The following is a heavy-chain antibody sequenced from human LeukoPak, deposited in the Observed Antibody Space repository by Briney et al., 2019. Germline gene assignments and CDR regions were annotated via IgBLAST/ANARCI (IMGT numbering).Heavy chain of an antibody. J-gene: IGHJ3*02. CDR2: IYHSGST. Sequence: SQTLSLTCAVSGGSISSGGSSWSWIRQPPGKGLEWIGCIYHSGSTYYNPSLKSRITISVDWSKNQFSLNLNSVTAADTAVYYCARGLTVTPDAFDIWGQGTMVAVSS. V-gene: IGHV4-30-2*01. D-gene: IGHD4-17*01. CDR1: GGSISSGGSS. CDR3: ARGLTVTPDAFDI.